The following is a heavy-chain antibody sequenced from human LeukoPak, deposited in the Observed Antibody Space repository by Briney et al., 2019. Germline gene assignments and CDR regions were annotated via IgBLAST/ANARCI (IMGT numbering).Heavy chain of an antibody. CDR3: AKGHHDILDPDP. CDR1: GFTFSSYG. J-gene: IGHJ5*02. V-gene: IGHV3-30*02. CDR2: IRYDGSNK. D-gene: IGHD3-9*01. Sequence: GGSLRLSCAASGFTFSSYGMHWVRQVPGKGLEWVAFIRYDGSNKYYADSVKGRFTISRDNSKNTLYLQMNSLRAEDTAVYYCAKGHHDILDPDPWGQGTLVTVSS.